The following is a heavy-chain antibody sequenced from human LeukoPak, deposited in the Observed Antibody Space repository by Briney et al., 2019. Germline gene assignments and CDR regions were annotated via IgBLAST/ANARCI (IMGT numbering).Heavy chain of an antibody. D-gene: IGHD2-2*01. CDR3: ARVSSVVVPAAMHYYYYYYMHV. CDR2: IIPIFGTA. J-gene: IGHJ6*03. Sequence: SVKVSCKASGGTFTSYAISWVRQAPGQGLEWMGGIIPIFGTANYAQKFQGRVTITADESTSTAYMELSSLRSEDTAVYYCARVSSVVVPAAMHYYYYYYMHVWGKGTTVTVSS. V-gene: IGHV1-69*13. CDR1: GGTFTSYA.